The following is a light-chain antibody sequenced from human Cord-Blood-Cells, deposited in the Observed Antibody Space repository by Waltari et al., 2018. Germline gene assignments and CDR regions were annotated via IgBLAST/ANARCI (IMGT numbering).Light chain of an antibody. J-gene: IGKJ2*01. V-gene: IGKV3-20*01. CDR2: GAA. CDR3: QQYGSSPMYT. CDR1: QSVSGSY. Sequence: EIVLTQSPGTLSLSPGERATLSCRASQSVSGSYLAWYQQKPGQAPRRLIYGAASRATGITDRISGSGSATDFTLTISRLEPEDFAVYYCQQYGSSPMYTFGQGTKLEIK.